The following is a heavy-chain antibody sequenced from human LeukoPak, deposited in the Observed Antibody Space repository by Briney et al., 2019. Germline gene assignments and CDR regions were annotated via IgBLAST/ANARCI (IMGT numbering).Heavy chain of an antibody. J-gene: IGHJ4*02. V-gene: IGHV3-30-3*01. Sequence: GRSLRLSCAASGFTFSSYAMHWVRQAPGKGLEWVAVISYDGSNKYYADSVKGRFTISRDNSKNTLYLQMNSLRAEDTAVYYCAKDQSDFWSGYYISYFDYWGQGTLVTVSS. CDR3: AKDQSDFWSGYYISYFDY. D-gene: IGHD3-3*01. CDR2: ISYDGSNK. CDR1: GFTFSSYA.